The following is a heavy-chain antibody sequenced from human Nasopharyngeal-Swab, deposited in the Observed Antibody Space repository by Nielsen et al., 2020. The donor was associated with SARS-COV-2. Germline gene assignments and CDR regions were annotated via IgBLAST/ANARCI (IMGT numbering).Heavy chain of an antibody. J-gene: IGHJ6*02. CDR1: GFKFSDYY. V-gene: IGHV3-11*04. CDR3: ARDGLGYDFWSAYFMDV. D-gene: IGHD3-3*01. Sequence: GESLKISCAGTGFKFSDYYMNWIRQAPGKGLEWVSYISSSGSTIYYADSVKGRFTISRDNAKNSLYLQMNSLRAEDTAVYYCARDGLGYDFWSAYFMDVWGQGTTVTVSS. CDR2: ISSSGSTI.